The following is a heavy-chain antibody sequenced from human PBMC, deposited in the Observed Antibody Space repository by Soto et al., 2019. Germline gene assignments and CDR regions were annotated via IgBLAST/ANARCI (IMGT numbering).Heavy chain of an antibody. CDR2: INAGNGNT. D-gene: IGHD3-10*01. V-gene: IGHV1-3*01. J-gene: IGHJ6*02. CDR1: GYTFTSYA. CDR3: ARGDYYGSGSYYYYYYGMDV. Sequence: ASVKVSCKASGYTFTSYAMHWVRQAPGQRLEWMGWINAGNGNTKYSQKFQGRVTITRDTSASTAYMELSSLRSEDTAVYYCARGDYYGSGSYYYYYYGMDVWGQGTTVTV.